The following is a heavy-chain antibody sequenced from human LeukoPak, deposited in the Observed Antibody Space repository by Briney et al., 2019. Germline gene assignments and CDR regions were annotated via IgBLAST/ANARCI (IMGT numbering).Heavy chain of an antibody. J-gene: IGHJ4*02. CDR2: IYYSGST. CDR1: GGSISSYY. CDR3: AREGAGTDY. Sequence: PSETLSLTCTVSGGSISSYYWSWIRQPPGKGLEWIGYIYYSGSTNYNPSLKSRVTISVDTSKNQFSLKLSSVTAADTAVYYCAREGAGTDYWGQGTLVTVSS. D-gene: IGHD6-19*01. V-gene: IGHV4-59*01.